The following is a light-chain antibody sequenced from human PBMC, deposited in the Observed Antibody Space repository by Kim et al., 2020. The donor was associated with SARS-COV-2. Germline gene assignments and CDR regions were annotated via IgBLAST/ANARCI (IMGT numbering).Light chain of an antibody. CDR1: QSISTN. CDR3: QQYKTWPPYT. J-gene: IGKJ2*01. Sequence: VSPGERATLPCRASQSISTNLAWYQQKPGQAPRLLIYGASTRATGVPARFSGSGSGTEFTLTVSSLQSEDFAVYYCQQYKTWPPYTFGQGTKLEI. CDR2: GAS. V-gene: IGKV3-15*01.